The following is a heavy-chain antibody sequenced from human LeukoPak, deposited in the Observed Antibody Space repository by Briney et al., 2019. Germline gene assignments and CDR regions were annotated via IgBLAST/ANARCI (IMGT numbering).Heavy chain of an antibody. J-gene: IGHJ5*02. V-gene: IGHV4-59*01. CDR3: ARGGYYGSGNDFRFDP. CDR2: IHYTVST. Sequence: SETLSLTCSVSGGSMRSYYWSWIRQSPRKGLECIGDIHYTVSTNYNPSLKSRVTISVETSKNQFSLKLKPVTAADTAVYYCARGGYYGSGNDFRFDPWGQGTLVTVSS. CDR1: GGSMRSYY. D-gene: IGHD3-10*01.